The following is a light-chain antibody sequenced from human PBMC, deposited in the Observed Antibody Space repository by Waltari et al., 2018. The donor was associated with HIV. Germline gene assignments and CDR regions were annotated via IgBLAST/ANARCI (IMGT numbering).Light chain of an antibody. CDR1: SSNIGSNY. Sequence: QSVLTQPPSASETPGQRVTISCSGSSSNIGSNYVYWYQHLPGTAPKLLIYRNNQRPSVVPDRFSGSNSGTSASLAISGLRSEDEADYYCAAWGDSLTSFVFGTGTKVTVL. CDR2: RNN. J-gene: IGLJ1*01. CDR3: AAWGDSLTSFV. V-gene: IGLV1-47*01.